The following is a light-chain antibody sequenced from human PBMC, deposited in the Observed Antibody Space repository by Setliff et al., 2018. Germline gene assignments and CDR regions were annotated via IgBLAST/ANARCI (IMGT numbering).Light chain of an antibody. V-gene: IGLV2-14*03. Sequence: QSALTQPASVSGSPGQSITISCTGTSSDVGTSYNYVSWYQQHPGKAPKLMIYDVNKRPSGVSNRFSGSKSGNTASLTISGLQPEDEADYYCCSYISSDTYVFGIGTKVTVL. CDR2: DVN. CDR1: SSDVGTSYNY. J-gene: IGLJ1*01. CDR3: CSYISSDTYV.